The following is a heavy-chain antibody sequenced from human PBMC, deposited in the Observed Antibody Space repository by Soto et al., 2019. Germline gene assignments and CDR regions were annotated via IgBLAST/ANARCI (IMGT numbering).Heavy chain of an antibody. CDR2: FYKSGTT. CDR3: ARTYDNSGPNSGGYAFDI. V-gene: IGHV4-59*01. Sequence: QVQLQESGPGLVKPSETLSFTCTVSGDSINSYYWSWIRQPPGKGLEWIAYFYKSGTTNYNPSLKSRVTISVDTSKNQFSLKLSSVTAADTAVYYCARTYDNSGPNSGGYAFDIWGLGTMLTVSS. CDR1: GDSINSYY. D-gene: IGHD3-22*01. J-gene: IGHJ3*02.